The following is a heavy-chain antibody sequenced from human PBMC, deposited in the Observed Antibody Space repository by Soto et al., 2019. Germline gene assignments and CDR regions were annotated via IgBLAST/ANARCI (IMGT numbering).Heavy chain of an antibody. J-gene: IGHJ4*02. CDR1: GFTFSSYA. Sequence: GGSLRLSCAASGFTFSSYAMHWVRQAPGKGLEWVAVISYDGSNKYYADSVKGRFTISRDNSKNTLYLQMNSLRAEDTAVYYYARDSFAGIYWGQGTLVTVSS. CDR3: ARDSFAGIY. CDR2: ISYDGSNK. V-gene: IGHV3-30-3*01. D-gene: IGHD3-16*01.